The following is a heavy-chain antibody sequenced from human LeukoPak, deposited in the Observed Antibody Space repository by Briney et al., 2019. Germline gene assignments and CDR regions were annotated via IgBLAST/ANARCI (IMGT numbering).Heavy chain of an antibody. V-gene: IGHV1-2*02. CDR3: ARGGYYDSSGPRRYFDY. CDR2: INPNSGGT. Sequence: SVKISCKASGYTFTGYYMHWVRQAPGQGLEWMGWINPNSGGTNYAQKFQGRVTMTRDTSISTAYMELSRLRSDDTAVYYCARGGYYDSSGPRRYFDYWGQGTLVTLSS. CDR1: GYTFTGYY. D-gene: IGHD3-22*01. J-gene: IGHJ4*02.